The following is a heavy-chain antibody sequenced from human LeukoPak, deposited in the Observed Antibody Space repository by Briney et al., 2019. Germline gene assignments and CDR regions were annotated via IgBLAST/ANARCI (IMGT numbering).Heavy chain of an antibody. CDR3: ATESRSMYSSSWSDY. V-gene: IGHV3-30-3*01. D-gene: IGHD6-13*01. CDR2: ISSDGSNK. J-gene: IGHJ4*02. CDR1: RFTFSSYA. Sequence: GRFLRLSCAASRFTFSSYAMHWGRQPPGRGLEWLAVISSDGSNKYSADSVKGRFTISRDNSKNMVYLEMNSLRTEDTAVYYCATESRSMYSSSWSDYWGQGTLVTVSS.